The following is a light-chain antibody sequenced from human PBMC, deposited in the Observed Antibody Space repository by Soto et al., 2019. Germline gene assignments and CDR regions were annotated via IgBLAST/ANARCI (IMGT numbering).Light chain of an antibody. J-gene: IGLJ2*01. CDR2: EVS. CDR3: SSYTSSSIPGV. CDR1: SSDVGGYNY. Sequence: QSALTQPASVSGSPGQSITISCTGTSSDVGGYNYVSWYQQPPGKAPKLMIYEVSYRPSGVSNRFSGSKSGNTASLTISGLQAEDEANYYCSSYTSSSIPGVCGGGTKLTVL. V-gene: IGLV2-14*01.